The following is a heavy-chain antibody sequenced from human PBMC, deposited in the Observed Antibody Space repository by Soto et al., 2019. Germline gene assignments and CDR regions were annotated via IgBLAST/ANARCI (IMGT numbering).Heavy chain of an antibody. CDR3: ARVNYGDYGGVYDY. CDR2: INSDGSST. D-gene: IGHD4-17*01. J-gene: IGHJ4*02. Sequence: EVQLVASGGGLVQPGGSLRLSCAASGYTVSSYLMHWVRQAPRKGLVWVSRINSDGSSTSFADSVKGRFTISRDNAKNTLYLQMNSLRAEDTAVYYCARVNYGDYGGVYDYWGQGTLVTVSS. CDR1: GYTVSSYL. V-gene: IGHV3-74*01.